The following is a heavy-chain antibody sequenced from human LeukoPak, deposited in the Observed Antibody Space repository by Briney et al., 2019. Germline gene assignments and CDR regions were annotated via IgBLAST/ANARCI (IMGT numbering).Heavy chain of an antibody. J-gene: IGHJ4*02. V-gene: IGHV4-34*01. CDR2: INHSGST. D-gene: IGHD5-24*01. CDR1: GGSFSGYY. CDR3: AAHNVEMATIQGEYYFDY. Sequence: SETLSLTCAVYGGSFSGYYWSWIRQPPGKGLEWIGEINHSGSTYYNPSLKSRVTISVDTSKNQFSLKLSSVTAADTAVYYCAAHNVEMATIQGEYYFDYWGQGTLVTVSS.